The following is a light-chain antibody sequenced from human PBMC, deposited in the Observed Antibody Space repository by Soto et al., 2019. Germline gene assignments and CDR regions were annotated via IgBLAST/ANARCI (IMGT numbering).Light chain of an antibody. CDR2: GAS. V-gene: IGKV3-20*01. CDR3: QQDNNWPYT. CDR1: QSVSSNY. J-gene: IGKJ2*01. Sequence: EIVLTQSPGTLSLSPGERATLSCRASQSVSSNYLAWYQHIPGQAPRLLIYGASSRATGIPDRFSGSGSGTDFTLTISRLEPEDFAVYYCQQDNNWPYTFGQGTKLEIK.